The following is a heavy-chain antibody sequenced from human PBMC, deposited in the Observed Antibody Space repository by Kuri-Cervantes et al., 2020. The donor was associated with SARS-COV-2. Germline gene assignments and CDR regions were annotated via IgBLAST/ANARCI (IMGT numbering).Heavy chain of an antibody. CDR1: GVSVTTFGSY. CDR3: ARHEYSSSWVDY. D-gene: IGHD6-13*01. J-gene: IGHJ4*02. CDR2: IYYSGST. Sequence: GSLRLSCTVFGVSVTTFGSYWTWIRQPPGKGLEWIGSIYYSGSTYYNPSLKSRVTISVDTSKNQFSLKLSSVTAADTAVYYCARHEYSSSWVDYWGQGNRVTVSS. V-gene: IGHV4-39*01.